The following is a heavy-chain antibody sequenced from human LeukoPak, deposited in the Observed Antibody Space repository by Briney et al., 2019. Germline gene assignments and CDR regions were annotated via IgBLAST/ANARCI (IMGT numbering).Heavy chain of an antibody. Sequence: SETLSLTCTVSGGSISNYHWNWIRQSPGKGLEWIGDISYSGDTNYDPSLKSRVTISLDTSKNQFSLKLSSVASADTAVYYCARTYYIYGLYWGQGTPVTVSS. CDR2: ISYSGDT. CDR1: GGSISNYH. J-gene: IGHJ4*02. CDR3: ARTYYIYGLY. D-gene: IGHD5-18*01. V-gene: IGHV4-59*01.